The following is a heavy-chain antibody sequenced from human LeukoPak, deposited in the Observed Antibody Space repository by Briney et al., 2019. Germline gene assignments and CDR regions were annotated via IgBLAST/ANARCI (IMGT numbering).Heavy chain of an antibody. V-gene: IGHV4-61*02. J-gene: IGHJ4*02. Sequence: PSETLSLACTVSGGSISSGSYYWSSIRQPAGKGLEWIGRIYTSGSTNYNPSLKSRVTISVDTSKNQFSLKLSSVTAADTAVYYCARGPSPDYYDSSGYYYFDYWGQGTLVTVSS. CDR3: ARGPSPDYYDSSGYYYFDY. CDR2: IYTSGST. D-gene: IGHD3-22*01. CDR1: GGSISSGSYY.